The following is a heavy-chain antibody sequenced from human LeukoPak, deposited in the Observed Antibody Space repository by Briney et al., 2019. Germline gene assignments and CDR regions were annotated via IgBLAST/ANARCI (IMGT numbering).Heavy chain of an antibody. V-gene: IGHV4-59*01. J-gene: IGHJ3*02. D-gene: IGHD3-22*01. Sequence: SETLSLTCTVSGGSISTYYWSWIRQPPGKGLERIAYIYNSGSTNSNPSPKSRVTISVDTSKNQFSLRLSSVTAADTAVYYCARIYYDSGAYYRRAFDIWGQGTMVSVSS. CDR3: ARIYYDSGAYYRRAFDI. CDR1: GGSISTYY. CDR2: IYNSGST.